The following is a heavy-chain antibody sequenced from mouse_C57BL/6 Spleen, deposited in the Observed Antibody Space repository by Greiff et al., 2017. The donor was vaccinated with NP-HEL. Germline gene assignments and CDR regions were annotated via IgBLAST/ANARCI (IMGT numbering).Heavy chain of an antibody. CDR2: ISTYYGDA. CDR1: GYTFTDYA. D-gene: IGHD1-1*01. CDR3: ARWIYYYGSSSHYYAMDY. J-gene: IGHJ4*01. Sequence: QVQLQQSGPELVRPGVSVKISCKGSGYTFTDYAMHWVKQSHAKSLEWIGVISTYYGDASYNQKFKDKATMTVDKSSSTAYMELARLTSEDSAVYYCARWIYYYGSSSHYYAMDYWGQGTSVTVSS. V-gene: IGHV1-67*01.